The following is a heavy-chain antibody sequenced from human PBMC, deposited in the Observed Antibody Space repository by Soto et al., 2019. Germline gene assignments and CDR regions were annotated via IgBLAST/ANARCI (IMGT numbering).Heavy chain of an antibody. Sequence: QVQLQESGPRLVKPSQTLSLTCSVSGVSISSGDTYWAWIRQAPGKGLEWIGYILHSGSTYYNPSLDSRLTISLDTSKNQFSLRLRSVTAAGTAVYFCARAPENSEYWNPYYFDYWGQGILVTVSP. V-gene: IGHV4-30-4*01. CDR2: ILHSGST. D-gene: IGHD1-1*01. CDR3: ARAPENSEYWNPYYFDY. J-gene: IGHJ4*02. CDR1: GVSISSGDTY.